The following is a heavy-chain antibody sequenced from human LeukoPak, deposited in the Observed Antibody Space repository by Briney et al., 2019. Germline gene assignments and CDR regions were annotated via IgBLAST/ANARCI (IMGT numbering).Heavy chain of an antibody. CDR2: IYTSGST. J-gene: IGHJ6*03. CDR3: ARDSSSSVRYYYYYMDV. V-gene: IGHV4-4*07. D-gene: IGHD6-6*01. CDR1: GGSISSYY. Sequence: SETLSLTCTVSGGSISSYYWSWIRQPAGKGLEWIGRIYTSGSTNYNPSLKSRVTISVDTSKNQFSLKLSSVTAADTAVYYCARDSSSSVRYYYYYMDVWGKGTTVTVSS.